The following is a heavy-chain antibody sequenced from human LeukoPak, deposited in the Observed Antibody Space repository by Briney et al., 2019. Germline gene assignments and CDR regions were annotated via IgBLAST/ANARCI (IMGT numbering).Heavy chain of an antibody. CDR3: ASREIYYYDSSGSDDAFDI. V-gene: IGHV3-21*01. D-gene: IGHD3-22*01. CDR1: GFTFSSYS. CDR2: ISSSSSYI. J-gene: IGHJ3*02. Sequence: GGSLRLSCAASGFTFSSYSMNWVRQAPGKGLEWVSSISSSSSYIYYADSVKGRFTISRDNAKNSLYLQMNSLRAEDTAVYYCASREIYYYDSSGSDDAFDIWGQGTMVTVSS.